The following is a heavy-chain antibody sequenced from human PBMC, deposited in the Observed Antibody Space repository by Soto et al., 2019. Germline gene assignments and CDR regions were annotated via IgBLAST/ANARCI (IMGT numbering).Heavy chain of an antibody. J-gene: IGHJ4*02. Sequence: PSETLSLTCTVSGGSISSYYWSWIRQPPGKGLEWIGYIYYSGSTNYNPSLKSRVTISVDTSKNQFSLKLSSVTAEDTAVYYCAKVEMPTIPTPELFDYWGQGTLVTSPQ. V-gene: IGHV4-59*12. CDR3: AKVEMPTIPTPELFDY. D-gene: IGHD1-1*01. CDR1: GGSISSYY. CDR2: IYYSGST.